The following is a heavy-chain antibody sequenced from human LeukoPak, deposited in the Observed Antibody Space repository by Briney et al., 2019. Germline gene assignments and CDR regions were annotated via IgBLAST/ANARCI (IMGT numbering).Heavy chain of an antibody. CDR2: INHSGST. CDR1: GGSFSGYY. Sequence: SGTLSLTCAVYGGSFSGYYWSWIRQPPGKGLEWIGEINHSGSTNYNPSLKSRVTISVDTSKNQFSLKLSSVTAADTAVYYCARAAAVAGPFDYWGQGTLVTVSS. J-gene: IGHJ4*02. V-gene: IGHV4-34*01. D-gene: IGHD6-19*01. CDR3: ARAAAVAGPFDY.